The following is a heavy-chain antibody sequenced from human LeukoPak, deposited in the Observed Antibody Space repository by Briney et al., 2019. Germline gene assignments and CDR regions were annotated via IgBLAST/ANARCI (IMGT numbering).Heavy chain of an antibody. CDR1: GGSISTSSYY. CDR3: ARLSCSSSTCYFPNAFDI. CDR2: VYSSGST. Sequence: SETLSLTCSASGGSISTSSYYWGWIRQAPGKGLEWIGSVYSSGSTYYNSSLKSRVTISADTSKNHFSLKLSSVTAADTAVYYCARLSCSSSTCYFPNAFDIWGQGTMVTVSS. J-gene: IGHJ3*02. V-gene: IGHV4-39*02. D-gene: IGHD2-2*01.